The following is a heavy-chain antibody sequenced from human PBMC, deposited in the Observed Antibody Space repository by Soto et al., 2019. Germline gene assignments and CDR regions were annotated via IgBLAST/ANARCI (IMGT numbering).Heavy chain of an antibody. Sequence: GGSLRLSCEASGITFNDYYMSWIRQAPGKRLEWVAYIGSGGFTINYADSVKGRFTISRDNAKNSLHLQMNSLRPEDTAFYFCARVRGSSWFFDYWGQGTLVTVSS. D-gene: IGHD6-13*01. V-gene: IGHV3-11*01. CDR2: IGSGGFTI. J-gene: IGHJ4*02. CDR1: GITFNDYY. CDR3: ARVRGSSWFFDY.